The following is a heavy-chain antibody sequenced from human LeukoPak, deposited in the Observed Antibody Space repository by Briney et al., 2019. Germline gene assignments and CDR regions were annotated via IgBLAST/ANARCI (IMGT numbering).Heavy chain of an antibody. Sequence: PSETLSLTCTVYGDSISSSYWSGARQPPGKGREWIAYIYYSGSTNYNPSLKSRVTMSVDTSKNQFSLNLSSVTAAATAEYYCARLDYYDSSGYFYGVFDIWGQGTMVTVSS. CDR1: GDSISSSY. CDR3: ARLDYYDSSGYFYGVFDI. V-gene: IGHV4-59*01. D-gene: IGHD3-22*01. CDR2: IYYSGST. J-gene: IGHJ3*02.